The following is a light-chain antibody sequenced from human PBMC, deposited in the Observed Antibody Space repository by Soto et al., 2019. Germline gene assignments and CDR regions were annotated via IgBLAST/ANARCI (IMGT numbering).Light chain of an antibody. CDR1: QSVRSS. J-gene: IGKJ1*01. CDR3: QQYKNWLTWT. CDR2: GAS. V-gene: IGKV3-15*01. Sequence: EIVMTQSPATLSVSPGERATLSCRASQSVRSSLAWYQHKPGQAPRLLIYGASTRATGIPARFSGSGSGTEFSLTISSLQSEDLAVYYCQQYKNWLTWTFGQGTKVEI.